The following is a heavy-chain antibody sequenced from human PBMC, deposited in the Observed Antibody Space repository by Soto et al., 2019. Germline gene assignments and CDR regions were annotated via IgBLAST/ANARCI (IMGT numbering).Heavy chain of an antibody. Sequence: EVQLVESGGGLVQPGGSLRLSCAASGFTFSSYWMHWVRQAPGKGLVWVSRINSDGSSTSYADSVKGRFTISRDNAKNTLYLQMNSRRAEDTAVYYCARVGYSSSRWVVPFDIWGQGTMVTVSS. CDR1: GFTFSSYW. V-gene: IGHV3-74*01. CDR2: INSDGSST. D-gene: IGHD6-13*01. J-gene: IGHJ3*02. CDR3: ARVGYSSSRWVVPFDI.